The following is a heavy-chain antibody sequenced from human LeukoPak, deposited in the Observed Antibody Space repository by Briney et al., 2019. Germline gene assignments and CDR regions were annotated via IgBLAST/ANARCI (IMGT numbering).Heavy chain of an antibody. CDR3: AREAMVTSPGAFDI. CDR2: IYYSGRT. Sequence: PSETLSLTCTVSGGSISSSSYYWGWIRQPPGKGLEWIGSIYYSGRTYYNPSLKSRVTISLDTSKNQFSLKLSSVTAADTAVYYCAREAMVTSPGAFDIWGQGTMVTVSS. V-gene: IGHV4-39*02. J-gene: IGHJ3*02. D-gene: IGHD5-18*01. CDR1: GGSISSSSYY.